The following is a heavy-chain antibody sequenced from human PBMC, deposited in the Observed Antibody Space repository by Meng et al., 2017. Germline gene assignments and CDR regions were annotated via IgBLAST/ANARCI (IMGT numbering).Heavy chain of an antibody. CDR3: ARDEDISAAGKLFGDY. D-gene: IGHD6-25*01. V-gene: IGHV1-2*06. CDR1: GYNFPDYY. J-gene: IGHJ4*02. Sequence: QVHVGLAVAEVKKPGASLKLSCKPSGYNFPDYYIHWVRRAPGQGLEWMGRINPKSGDTHYAQKFQARVTMTGDTSISTAYMELSGLRSDDTAMYYCARDEDISAAGKLFGDYWGQGTLVTVSS. CDR2: INPKSGDT.